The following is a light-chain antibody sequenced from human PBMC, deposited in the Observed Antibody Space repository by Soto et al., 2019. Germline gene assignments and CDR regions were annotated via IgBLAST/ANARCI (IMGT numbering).Light chain of an antibody. V-gene: IGKV1-5*01. Sequence: DIQMTQSPSTLSGSVGDRVTITCRASQTISSWLAWYQQKPGKAPKLLIYAASTLQSGVPSRFSGSGSGTDFTLTISCLQSEDFATYYCQQYYSYPRKFGQGTKVDIK. J-gene: IGKJ1*01. CDR2: AAS. CDR3: QQYYSYPRK. CDR1: QTISSW.